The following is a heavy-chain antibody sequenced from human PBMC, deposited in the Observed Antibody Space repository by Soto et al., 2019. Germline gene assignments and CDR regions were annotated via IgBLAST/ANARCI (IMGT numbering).Heavy chain of an antibody. CDR2: ISSNSDTI. D-gene: IGHD6-13*01. CDR3: AREYSSSWYGLNWFDP. Sequence: SLSLSCVASGFTVDDYAMHWVRQAPGKGLEWVSGISSNSDTIYYADSVKGRFTISRDNAKNSLYLQMNSLRAEDTAVYYCAREYSSSWYGLNWFDPWGQGTLVTVSS. CDR1: GFTVDDYA. J-gene: IGHJ5*02. V-gene: IGHV3-9*01.